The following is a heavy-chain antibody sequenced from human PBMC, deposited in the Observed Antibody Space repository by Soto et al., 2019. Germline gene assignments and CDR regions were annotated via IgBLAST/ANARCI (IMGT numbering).Heavy chain of an antibody. J-gene: IGHJ4*02. V-gene: IGHV1-24*01. D-gene: IGHD1-26*01. CDR2: FDPEEGET. CDR1: GYTLTELS. Sequence: ASVKVSCKVSGYTLTELSSHWVRQAPEKGLEWMGAFDPEEGETIYAQKFRGRVTMTEDTSTDTAYMELSRLRSEAAAVYYCATRSGSYSPLDFDYWGQGTLVTVSS. CDR3: ATRSGSYSPLDFDY.